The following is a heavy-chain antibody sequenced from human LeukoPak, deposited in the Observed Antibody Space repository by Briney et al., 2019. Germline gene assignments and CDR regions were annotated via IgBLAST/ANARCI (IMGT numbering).Heavy chain of an antibody. CDR2: ISYSEST. CDR3: ARVSLGTMVRGVIRYYYMDV. D-gene: IGHD3-10*01. V-gene: IGHV4-59*01. J-gene: IGHJ6*03. CDR1: GGSISSYY. Sequence: SETLSLTCTVSGGSISSYYWGWIRQPPGQGLEYIGYISYSESTNYNPSLKSRLTISRDMSKNQFSLKLSSVTAADTAVYYCARVSLGTMVRGVIRYYYMDVWGKGTTVTISS.